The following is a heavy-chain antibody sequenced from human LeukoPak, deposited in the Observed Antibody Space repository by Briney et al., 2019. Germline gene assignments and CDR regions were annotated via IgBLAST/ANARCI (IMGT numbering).Heavy chain of an antibody. CDR2: IYPGDSDT. D-gene: IGHD1-26*01. V-gene: IGHV5-51*01. Sequence: GESLKISCKGSGYSFPSYWIGWVRQMPGKGVEWMGIIYPGDSDTRYSPSFQGQVTISADKSISTAYLQWSSLKASDTAMYYCATPGSYRLNWFDPWGQGTLVTVSS. J-gene: IGHJ5*02. CDR1: GYSFPSYW. CDR3: ATPGSYRLNWFDP.